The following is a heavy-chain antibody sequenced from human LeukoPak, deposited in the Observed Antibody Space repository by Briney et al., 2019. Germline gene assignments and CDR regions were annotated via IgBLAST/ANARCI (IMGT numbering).Heavy chain of an antibody. Sequence: GGSLRLSCAASGFTFSSYAMSWVRQAPGKGLEWVSGLSWSSVTSSYADSVKGRFTISRDNAKNALHLQMNSLRIEDTALYYCVKAGASDILTGYPNGAFDFWGQGTMVTVSS. J-gene: IGHJ3*01. D-gene: IGHD3-9*01. V-gene: IGHV3-9*01. CDR1: GFTFSSYA. CDR3: VKAGASDILTGYPNGAFDF. CDR2: LSWSSVTS.